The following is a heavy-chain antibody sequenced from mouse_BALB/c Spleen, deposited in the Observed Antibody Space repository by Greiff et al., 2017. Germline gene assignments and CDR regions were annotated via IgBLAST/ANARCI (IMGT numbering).Heavy chain of an antibody. CDR1: GFSLTSYG. CDR3: ASPYYYGSSSWFAY. CDR2: IWAGGST. V-gene: IGHV2-9*02. Sequence: QVQLKESGPGLVAPSQSLSITCTVSGFSLTSYGVHWVRQPPGKGLEWLGVIWAGGSTNYNSALMSRLSISKDNSKSQVFLKMNSLQTDDTAMYYCASPYYYGSSSWFAYGGQGTLVTVSA. D-gene: IGHD1-1*01. J-gene: IGHJ3*01.